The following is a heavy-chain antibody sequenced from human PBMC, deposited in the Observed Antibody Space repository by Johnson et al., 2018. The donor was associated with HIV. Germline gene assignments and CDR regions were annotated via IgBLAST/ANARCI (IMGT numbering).Heavy chain of an antibody. CDR2: VSCDGSNK. D-gene: IGHD4-23*01. Sequence: QVQLVESGGGVVQPGGSLRLSCAASGFTFSSYGMHWVGQAPGTGLEWVAVVSCDGSNKSSADSVTGRFTISRDNSMNTLYLQMNSLRAEDTAVYYCASDGNYGGKGNDAFDIWGQGTMVTVSS. CDR1: GFTFSSYG. J-gene: IGHJ3*02. CDR3: ASDGNYGGKGNDAFDI. V-gene: IGHV3-30*19.